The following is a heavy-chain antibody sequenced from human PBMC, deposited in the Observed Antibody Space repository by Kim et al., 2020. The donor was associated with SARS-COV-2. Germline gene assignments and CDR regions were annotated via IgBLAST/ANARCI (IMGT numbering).Heavy chain of an antibody. CDR3: AKDADVGNSLGWFDP. V-gene: IGHV3-30*18. D-gene: IGHD6-13*01. Sequence: GGSLRLSCAASGFTFSRNGMHWVRQAPGKGLEWVAVISYDGNNKFYADSVKGRFTISRDTSKNTLFLQMNSLRPEDTAVYYCAKDADVGNSLGWFDPWGQGTLVTVSS. J-gene: IGHJ5*02. CDR1: GFTFSRNG. CDR2: ISYDGNNK.